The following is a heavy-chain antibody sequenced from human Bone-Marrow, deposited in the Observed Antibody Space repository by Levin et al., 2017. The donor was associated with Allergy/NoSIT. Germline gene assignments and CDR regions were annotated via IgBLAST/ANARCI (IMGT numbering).Heavy chain of an antibody. J-gene: IGHJ2*01. CDR1: GITFIESA. CDR3: ARGPMYEHDSRGYSFKWYFDL. D-gene: IGHD3-22*01. CDR2: LSSSSAKT. Sequence: QSGGSLRLSCTASGITFIESAMSWVRQAPGKGLDWVSSLSSSSAKTYYAESVKGRFTISRDNSKNTLFLQMNSLRADDTAVYYCARGPMYEHDSRGYSFKWYFDLWGRGTLVTVSS. V-gene: IGHV3-23*01.